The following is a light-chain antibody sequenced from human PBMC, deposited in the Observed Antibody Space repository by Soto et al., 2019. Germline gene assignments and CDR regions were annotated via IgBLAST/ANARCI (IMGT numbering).Light chain of an antibody. CDR3: QQYGGSRA. CDR2: GAS. Sequence: ESVLTQSPCILSLSPGEGATLSCRASQTVSGNYLAWYQQKPGQAPRLLIYGASSRAAGIPDRFSGSGSGTDFTLTISRLEPEDFAVYFCQQYGGSRAFGQGTKVDIK. CDR1: QTVSGNY. J-gene: IGKJ1*01. V-gene: IGKV3-20*01.